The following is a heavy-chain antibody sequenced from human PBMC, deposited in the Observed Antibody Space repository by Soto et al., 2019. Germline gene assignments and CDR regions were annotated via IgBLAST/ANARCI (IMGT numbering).Heavy chain of an antibody. V-gene: IGHV3-30*03. D-gene: IGHD2-2*01. J-gene: IGHJ4*02. CDR2: ISFDGNRK. Sequence: ASEFTFKSYGKHWVRQAPGKGLAWVAVISFDGNRKHYADSVRGRFTISRDNSKNTLYLQMNSLRTEDTAIYYCARDSYRGDVVLTPAPYGNDYWGRGTLVTVSS. CDR3: ARDSYRGDVVLTPAPYGNDY. CDR1: EFTFKSYG.